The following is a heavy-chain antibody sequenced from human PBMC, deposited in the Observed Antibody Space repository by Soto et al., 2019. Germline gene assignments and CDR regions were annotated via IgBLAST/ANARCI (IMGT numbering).Heavy chain of an antibody. CDR2: IYYSGST. J-gene: IGHJ6*02. D-gene: IGHD3-16*01. V-gene: IGHV4-61*08. Sequence: PSETLSLTCTVSGGSVSSGDYFWSWLRQSPGKRLEWIAYIYYSGSTNYNPSLKSRATISVDTSKSQVSLTLTSMTAADAALYYCAITPNDYYYIYDVWGQGTAVTV. CDR3: AITPNDYYYIYDV. CDR1: GGSVSSGDYF.